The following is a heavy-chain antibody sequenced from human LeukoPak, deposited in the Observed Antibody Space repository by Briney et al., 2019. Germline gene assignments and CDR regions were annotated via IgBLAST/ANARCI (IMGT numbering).Heavy chain of an antibody. CDR2: ISSSGGTI. J-gene: IGHJ1*01. Sequence: GGSLRLSCAASGFTFSTYSMNWVRQAPGKGLEWVSYISSSGGTIYYADSVKGRFTISRDSVKNSLYLQMNSLRDEDTAVYYCARAPLTTYYYDSSGYYPKYFQHWGQGTLVTVPS. D-gene: IGHD3-22*01. V-gene: IGHV3-48*02. CDR1: GFTFSTYS. CDR3: ARAPLTTYYYDSSGYYPKYFQH.